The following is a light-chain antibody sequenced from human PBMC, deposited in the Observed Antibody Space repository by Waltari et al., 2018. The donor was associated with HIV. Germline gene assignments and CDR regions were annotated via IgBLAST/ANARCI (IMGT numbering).Light chain of an antibody. Sequence: DIVLTQSPGTLSLSPGERATLSCRASQSVSSGYLAWYQQKPGQAPRLLISGASRRATGIPDRFSGSGSGTDFTLTISRLEPEDFSVYYCQQYGSSPFTFGPGTKVHIK. V-gene: IGKV3-20*01. CDR2: GAS. CDR3: QQYGSSPFT. CDR1: QSVSSGY. J-gene: IGKJ3*01.